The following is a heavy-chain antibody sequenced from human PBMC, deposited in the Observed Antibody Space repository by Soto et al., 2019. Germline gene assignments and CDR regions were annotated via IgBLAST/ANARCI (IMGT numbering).Heavy chain of an antibody. CDR3: ARDFSIAGVYYMDV. Sequence: PGGSLRLSCAASGFTFSSYSMNWVRQAPGKGLEWVSSISSSSSYIYYADSVKGRFTISRDNAKNSLYLQMNSLRAEDTAVYYCARDFSIAGVYYMDVWGKGTTVTVSS. CDR2: ISSSSSYI. CDR1: GFTFSSYS. V-gene: IGHV3-21*01. J-gene: IGHJ6*03. D-gene: IGHD6-6*01.